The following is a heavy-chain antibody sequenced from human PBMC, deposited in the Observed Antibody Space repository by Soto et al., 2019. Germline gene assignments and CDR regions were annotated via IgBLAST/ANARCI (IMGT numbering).Heavy chain of an antibody. CDR1: GFTFSSYA. D-gene: IGHD6-19*01. CDR3: ARIAVAGTFVSMNPD. CDR2: ISYDGSNK. Sequence: QVQLVESGGGVVQPGRSLRLSCAASGFTFSSYAMHWVRQAPGKGLEWVAVISYDGSNKYYADSVKGRFTISRDNSKNTLYLQMTSLRAEDTAVYYCARIAVAGTFVSMNPDWGQGTLVTVSS. V-gene: IGHV3-30-3*01. J-gene: IGHJ4*02.